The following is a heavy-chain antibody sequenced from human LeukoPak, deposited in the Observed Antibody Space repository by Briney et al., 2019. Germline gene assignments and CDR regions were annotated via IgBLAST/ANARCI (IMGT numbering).Heavy chain of an antibody. Sequence: SETLSLTCAVYGGSFSGYYWSWIRQPPGKGLEWIGEINHSGSTNYNPSLKSRVTISVDTSKNQFSLKLSSVTAADTAVYYCARSSNYYDSSIHYLDYWGQGTLVSVSS. CDR3: ARSSNYYDSSIHYLDY. CDR2: INHSGST. V-gene: IGHV4-34*01. J-gene: IGHJ4*02. CDR1: GGSFSGYY. D-gene: IGHD3-22*01.